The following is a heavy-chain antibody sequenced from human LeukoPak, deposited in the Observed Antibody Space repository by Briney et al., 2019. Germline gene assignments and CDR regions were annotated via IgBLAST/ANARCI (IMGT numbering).Heavy chain of an antibody. V-gene: IGHV3-30*18. D-gene: IGHD5-18*01. CDR3: AKDRVDTKKWLSQFYY. J-gene: IGHJ4*02. CDR1: GFAFSTYA. Sequence: AGGSLRLSCAASGFAFSTYAMHWVRQAPGKGLEWVAVMSYGGRSTYYADSVKGRFTISRDNSQNTLYLQMNSLRAEDTAVYHCAKDRVDTKKWLSQFYYWGQGNMVTVSS. CDR2: MSYGGRST.